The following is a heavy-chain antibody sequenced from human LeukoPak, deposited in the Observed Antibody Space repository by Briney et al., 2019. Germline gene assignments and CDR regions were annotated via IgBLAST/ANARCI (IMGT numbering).Heavy chain of an antibody. CDR2: ISNIATI. CDR1: GFTFRSYA. J-gene: IGHJ4*02. V-gene: IGHV3-23*01. CDR3: AIMHRYYDGSGYWVQ. D-gene: IGHD3-22*01. Sequence: PGGSLRLSCAASGFTFRSYAMTWVRQAPGKGLEWVSEISNIATINYADSVKGRFTMSRDNSKNTLYLQMNSLRDEDTAVYYCAIMHRYYDGSGYWVQWGQGTLVTVSS.